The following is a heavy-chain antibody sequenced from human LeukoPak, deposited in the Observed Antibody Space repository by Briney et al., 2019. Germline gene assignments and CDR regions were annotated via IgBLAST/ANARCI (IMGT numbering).Heavy chain of an antibody. CDR2: IYPDDSET. CDR1: GYSFTNYW. V-gene: IGHV5-51*01. Sequence: GESLKISCKGSGYSFTNYWIAWVRQMPGKGLEWMGIIYPDDSETRYNPSFQGQVTISADWSISTAYLQWSSLKASDTAMYYCARRPPYSSSSYYFDHWGQGALVTVSS. D-gene: IGHD6-6*01. J-gene: IGHJ4*02. CDR3: ARRPPYSSSSYYFDH.